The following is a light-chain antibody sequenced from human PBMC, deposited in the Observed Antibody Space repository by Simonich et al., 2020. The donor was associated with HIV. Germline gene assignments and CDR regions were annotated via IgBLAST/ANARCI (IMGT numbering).Light chain of an antibody. J-gene: IGLJ2*01. CDR2: AFS. CDR3: SSYTSSSTLEV. CDR1: ISAVGGYNY. Sequence: QSALTHPASVSGSPGQSITISCTGTISAVGGYNYVSWYQQHPSKDPKLMIYAFSNRPPGVSNRFSGSKSGNTASLTISGLQAEDEADYYCSSYTSSSTLEVFGGGTKLTVL. V-gene: IGLV2-14*01.